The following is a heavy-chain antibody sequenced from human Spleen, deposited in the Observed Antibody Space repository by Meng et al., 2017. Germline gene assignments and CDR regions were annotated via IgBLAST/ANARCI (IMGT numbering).Heavy chain of an antibody. J-gene: IGHJ3*02. Sequence: GESLKISCAVSGFTFSDYYMSWIRQAPGKGLEWVSSISESGAGTYYAESVKGRSTISRDNSKNTLYLQMNSLKTEDTAVYYCTTDLYGSGSYYTAFDIWGQGTLVTVSS. V-gene: IGHV3-23*01. D-gene: IGHD3-10*01. CDR3: TTDLYGSGSYYTAFDI. CDR2: ISESGAGT. CDR1: GFTFSDYY.